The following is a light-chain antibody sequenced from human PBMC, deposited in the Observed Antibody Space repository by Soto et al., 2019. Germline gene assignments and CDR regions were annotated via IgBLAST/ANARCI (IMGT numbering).Light chain of an antibody. CDR3: QQTYSTLST. CDR1: QSISSY. V-gene: IGKV1-39*01. J-gene: IGKJ2*01. CDR2: GAS. Sequence: DIQMTQSPSSLSASVGDRVTITCRASQSISSYLNWYQQKPGKAPKVLIYGASTLQSGVPSRISGSGSGTDFTITISSLQPEDFATYYCQQTYSTLSTFGQGTKVDIK.